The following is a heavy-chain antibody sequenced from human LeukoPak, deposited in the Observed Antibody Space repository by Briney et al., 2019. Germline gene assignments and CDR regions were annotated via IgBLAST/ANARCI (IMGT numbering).Heavy chain of an antibody. J-gene: IGHJ4*02. CDR1: GGSISSSSYY. CDR2: LHYSGST. Sequence: PSETLSLTCTVSGGSISSSSYYWGWIRQPPGKGLEWIGSLHYSGSTHYNPSLKSRVTISVDTSRNQFSLKLSSVTAADTAVYYCARDRWRTVTISALPAEIDYWGQGTLVTVSS. V-gene: IGHV4-39*07. D-gene: IGHD4-17*01. CDR3: ARDRWRTVTISALPAEIDY.